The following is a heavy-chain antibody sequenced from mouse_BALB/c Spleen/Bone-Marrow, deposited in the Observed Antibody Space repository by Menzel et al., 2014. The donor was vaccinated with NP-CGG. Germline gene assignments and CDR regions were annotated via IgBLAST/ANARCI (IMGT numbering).Heavy chain of an antibody. CDR2: IDPANGKT. J-gene: IGHJ2*01. Sequence: VQLQQSGAEPVKPGASVKLSCTASGFNIKDTYMHWVKQRPGQGLEWIGRIDPANGKTKYDPKFQGKATITADTSSNTAYLQLSSLTSEDTAVYYCARGHGYYVGYYFDNWGQGTTLTVSS. CDR1: GFNIKDTY. D-gene: IGHD2-3*01. CDR3: ARGHGYYVGYYFDN. V-gene: IGHV14-3*02.